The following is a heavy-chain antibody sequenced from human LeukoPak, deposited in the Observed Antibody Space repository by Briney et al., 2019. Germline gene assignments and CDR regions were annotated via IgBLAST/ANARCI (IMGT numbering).Heavy chain of an antibody. CDR1: GGSITSGGHY. Sequence: SETLSLTCSVSGGSITSGGHYWSWIRQRPGKGLEWIGYIYHSGSTYYNPSLKSRVTISVDRSKNQFSLKLSSVTAADTAVYYCARSRRELRAAFDIWGQGTMVTVSS. CDR2: IYHSGST. D-gene: IGHD1-7*01. CDR3: ARSRRELRAAFDI. V-gene: IGHV4-30-2*01. J-gene: IGHJ3*02.